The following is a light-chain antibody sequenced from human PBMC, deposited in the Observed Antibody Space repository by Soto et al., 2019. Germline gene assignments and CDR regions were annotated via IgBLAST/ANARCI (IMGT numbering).Light chain of an antibody. CDR2: GAS. Sequence: EIVMTQSPATLSVSPGERATLSCRASQSVSSNLAWYQQKPGQVPRLLIYGASTRATGIPARFSGSRSGTEFTLTISSLQSEDFAVYSCQQYNNWPFTFGPGTKVDIK. CDR1: QSVSSN. CDR3: QQYNNWPFT. J-gene: IGKJ3*01. V-gene: IGKV3D-15*01.